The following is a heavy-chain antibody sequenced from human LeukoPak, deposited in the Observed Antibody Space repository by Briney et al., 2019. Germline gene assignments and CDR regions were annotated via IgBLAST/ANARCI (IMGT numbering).Heavy chain of an antibody. Sequence: ASVKVSCKASGYTFTSYYIHWVRQATGQGLEWMGWMNPNSGNTGYAQKFQGRVTMTRNTSISTAYMELSSLRSEETAVYYFARVRGGYTTGTTAHYGMDVWGQGTTVTVSS. CDR2: MNPNSGNT. CDR3: ARVRGGYTTGTTAHYGMDV. D-gene: IGHD1-1*01. V-gene: IGHV1-8*01. J-gene: IGHJ6*02. CDR1: GYTFTSYY.